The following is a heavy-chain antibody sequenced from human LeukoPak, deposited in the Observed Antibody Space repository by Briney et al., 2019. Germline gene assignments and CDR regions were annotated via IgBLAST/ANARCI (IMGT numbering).Heavy chain of an antibody. V-gene: IGHV3-23*01. Sequence: GGSLRLSCAASGFTFSSYAMSWVRQAPGKGLEWVSAISGSGGSTYYADSVKGRFTISRDNSKNTLYLQMNSLRAEDTAVYYCAKGYYDFWSGYSLNYYYGMDVWGQGTTVTVSS. D-gene: IGHD3-3*01. CDR3: AKGYYDFWSGYSLNYYYGMDV. CDR2: ISGSGGST. J-gene: IGHJ6*02. CDR1: GFTFSSYA.